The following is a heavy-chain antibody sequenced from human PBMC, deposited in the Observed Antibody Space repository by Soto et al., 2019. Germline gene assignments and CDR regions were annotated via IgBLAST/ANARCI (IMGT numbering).Heavy chain of an antibody. CDR1: GFTFSSYG. CDR2: IWYDGSNK. D-gene: IGHD3-22*01. Sequence: QVQLVESGGGVVQPGRSLRLSCAASGFTFSSYGMHWVRQAPGKGLEWVAVIWYDGSNKYYADSVKGRFTISRDNSKNMLYLQMNSLRAEDTAVYYCARDQSVVVMHTFRGLDYWGQGTLVTVSS. J-gene: IGHJ4*02. CDR3: ARDQSVVVMHTFRGLDY. V-gene: IGHV3-33*01.